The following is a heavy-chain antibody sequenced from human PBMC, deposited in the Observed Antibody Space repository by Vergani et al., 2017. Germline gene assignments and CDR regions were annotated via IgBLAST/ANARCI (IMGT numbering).Heavy chain of an antibody. CDR1: GFTFSTYW. CDR3: ARDRRLGMVVAATVFYY. Sequence: EVQLVESAGGLVQPGGSLRLSCAASGFTFSTYWMSGVRQAPGKGLEWVANIKQDGSEKSYVDSVKGRFTISRDNAKNSLYLQMNSLRAEDTAVYYCARDRRLGMVVAATVFYYWGQGTLVTVSP. D-gene: IGHD2-15*01. CDR2: IKQDGSEK. V-gene: IGHV3-7*01. J-gene: IGHJ4*02.